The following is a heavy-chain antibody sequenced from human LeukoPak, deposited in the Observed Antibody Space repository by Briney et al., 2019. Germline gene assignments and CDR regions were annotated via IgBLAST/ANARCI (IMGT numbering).Heavy chain of an antibody. J-gene: IGHJ4*02. Sequence: SETLCLTCTVSGGSISSSSYYWGWIRQPPGKGLEWIGSIYYSGSTYYNPSLKSRVTISVDTSKNQFSLKLSSVTAADTAVYYCARDLGPTGNSHDYWGQGTLVTVSS. D-gene: IGHD4-23*01. CDR3: ARDLGPTGNSHDY. CDR1: GGSISSSSYY. CDR2: IYYSGST. V-gene: IGHV4-39*07.